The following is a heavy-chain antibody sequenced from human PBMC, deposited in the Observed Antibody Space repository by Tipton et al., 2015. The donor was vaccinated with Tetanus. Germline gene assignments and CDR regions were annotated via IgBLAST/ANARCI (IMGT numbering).Heavy chain of an antibody. D-gene: IGHD6-13*01. CDR1: GFTFSSYA. CDR3: ARDGAIAAAGTNWFDP. J-gene: IGHJ5*02. V-gene: IGHV3-30*04. Sequence: SLRLSCAASGFTFSSYAMHWVRQAPGKGLEWVAVISYDGSNKYYADSVKGRFTISRDNSKNTLYLQMNSLRAEDTAVYYCARDGAIAAAGTNWFDPWGQGTLVTVSS. CDR2: ISYDGSNK.